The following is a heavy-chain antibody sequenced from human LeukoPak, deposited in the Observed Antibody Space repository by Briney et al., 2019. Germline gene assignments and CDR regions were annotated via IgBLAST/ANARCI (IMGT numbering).Heavy chain of an antibody. V-gene: IGHV4-39*07. J-gene: IGHJ5*02. D-gene: IGHD6-13*01. Sequence: PSETLSLTCTVSGGSIITTSYYWGWIRQPPGKGLEWVGSTFYTGNTYYNPSLKSRLTISVDTSKNQFSLKLSSVTAADTAVYYCARRGLRQQLVRAGWFDPWGQGTLVTVSS. CDR3: ARRGLRQQLVRAGWFDP. CDR1: GGSIITTSYY. CDR2: TFYTGNT.